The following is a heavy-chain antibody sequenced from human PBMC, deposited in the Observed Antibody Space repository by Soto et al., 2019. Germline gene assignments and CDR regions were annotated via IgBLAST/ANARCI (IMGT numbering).Heavy chain of an antibody. CDR2: ISTYNGKT. CDR3: ARRGSGLVDY. CDR1: GFTFTSYG. D-gene: IGHD2-15*01. Sequence: ASVKVSCKASGFTFTSYGTTWVRQAPGQGLEWMGWISTYNGKTEYAQKFQGRVRMTTETSTSTAYMELRSLRLDDTAVYYCARRGSGLVDYWGQGTLVTVSS. J-gene: IGHJ4*02. V-gene: IGHV1-18*04.